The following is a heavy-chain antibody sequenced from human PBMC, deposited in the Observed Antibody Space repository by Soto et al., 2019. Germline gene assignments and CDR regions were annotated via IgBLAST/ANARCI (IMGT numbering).Heavy chain of an antibody. V-gene: IGHV3-66*01. J-gene: IGHJ5*02. CDR1: GFTVSSNY. CDR3: ARALDIVVVPAARPFDP. D-gene: IGHD2-2*03. CDR2: IYSGGST. Sequence: GGSLRLSCAASGFTVSSNYMSWVRQAPGKGLEWVSVIYSGGSTYYADSVKGSFTISRDNSKNKLYLQMNSLRAEDTAVYYCARALDIVVVPAARPFDPWGQGTLVTVSS.